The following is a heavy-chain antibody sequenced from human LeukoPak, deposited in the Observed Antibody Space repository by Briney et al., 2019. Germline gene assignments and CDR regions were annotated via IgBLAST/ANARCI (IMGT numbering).Heavy chain of an antibody. CDR3: AHMARYCSSSSCYYFDY. CDR2: IYWNDDK. CDR1: GLSLSTSGVG. D-gene: IGHD2-2*01. J-gene: IGHJ4*02. V-gene: IGHV2-5*01. Sequence: ESGPTLVKPTQTLTLTCTFSGLSLSTSGVGVGWIRQPPGKALEGIALIYWNDDKRYSTSLKSKLTITKDTSKTQVVLKMTNMDPVDTATYYCAHMARYCSSSSCYYFDYWGQGSLVTGSS.